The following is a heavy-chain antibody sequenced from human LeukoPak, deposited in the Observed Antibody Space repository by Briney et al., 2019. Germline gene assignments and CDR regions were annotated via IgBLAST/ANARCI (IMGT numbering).Heavy chain of an antibody. J-gene: IGHJ4*02. CDR3: AREGPYYYDSSGYLRTDPNFDY. CDR2: IIPILGIA. CDR1: GGTFSSYA. D-gene: IGHD3-22*01. Sequence: SVKVSCKASGGTFSSYAISWVRQSPGQGLEWMGRIIPILGIANYAQKFQGRVTITADKSTSTAYMELSSLRSEDTAVYYCAREGPYYYDSSGYLRTDPNFDYWGQGTLVTVSS. V-gene: IGHV1-69*04.